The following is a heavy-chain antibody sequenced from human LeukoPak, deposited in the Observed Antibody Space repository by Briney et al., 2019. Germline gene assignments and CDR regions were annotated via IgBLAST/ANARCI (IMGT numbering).Heavy chain of an antibody. J-gene: IGHJ6*02. CDR1: GVTFSSYW. D-gene: IGHD6-19*01. V-gene: IGHV3-74*01. CDR2: INSDGSST. CDR3: TRWAAYPHNSGWYVPLGIDV. Sequence: GGSLRLSCAASGVTFSSYWMHWVRQAPGKGLEWVSRINSDGSSTNYAGSIKGPFSISRRYAKNTLFLQMNCLRAEDTAVYYCTRWAAYPHNSGWYVPLGIDVWGQGTTVTVS.